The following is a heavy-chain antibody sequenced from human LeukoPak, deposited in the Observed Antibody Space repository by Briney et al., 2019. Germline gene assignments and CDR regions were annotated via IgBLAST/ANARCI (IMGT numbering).Heavy chain of an antibody. Sequence: PGGSLRLSCAASGFTFSSYWMHWVRQAPGKGLVWVSRINRDGSSTSYADSVKGRFTISRDNAKNSLYLQMNSLRAEDTAVYYCATSRYDSSGYYGIMAYWGQGTLVTVSS. CDR1: GFTFSSYW. CDR3: ATSRYDSSGYYGIMAY. D-gene: IGHD3-22*01. V-gene: IGHV3-74*01. J-gene: IGHJ4*02. CDR2: INRDGSST.